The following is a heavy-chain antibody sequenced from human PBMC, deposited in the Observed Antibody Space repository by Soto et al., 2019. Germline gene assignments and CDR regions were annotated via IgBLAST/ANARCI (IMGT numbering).Heavy chain of an antibody. CDR2: ITGRSAVP. Sequence: EGQLLQSGGDLVQPGGSLRLSCAGSGLTLRSYAMTWIRQTPEKGLEWVSTITGRSAVPSYADSVNGRFTVSRDNSKNTVYLQINSLRPDDTAIYYCAKGGPFTGGFDPWGQGTLVTVSA. J-gene: IGHJ5*02. CDR3: AKGGPFTGGFDP. CDR1: GLTLRSYA. D-gene: IGHD3-16*01. V-gene: IGHV3-23*01.